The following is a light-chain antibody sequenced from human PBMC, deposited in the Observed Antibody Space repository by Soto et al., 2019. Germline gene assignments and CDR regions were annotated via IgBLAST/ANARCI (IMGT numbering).Light chain of an antibody. V-gene: IGKV3-11*01. CDR2: DAS. J-gene: IGKJ1*01. CDR3: QRRSNWSTT. Sequence: EIVLTQSPATLSLSPGERATLSCRASPSVSSYLAWYQQKPGQPPRLLIYDASNRATGIPARFSGSGSGTDFTLTISSLEPEDFAVYYCQRRSNWSTTFGQGTKVDI. CDR1: PSVSSY.